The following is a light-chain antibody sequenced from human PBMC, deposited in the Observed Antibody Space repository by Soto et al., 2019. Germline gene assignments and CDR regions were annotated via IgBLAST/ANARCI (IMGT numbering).Light chain of an antibody. CDR1: QSVGGF. J-gene: IGKJ3*01. CDR3: QHRANWLGT. Sequence: EIVLTQSPATLSLSPGERATLSCRASQSVGGFLAWYQQRSGQTPRLLIYDASNTDPGIPNRFSGSGSGTDFTLTISTLEPEDFAVYYWQHRANWLGTFGPGTKLDIK. CDR2: DAS. V-gene: IGKV3-11*01.